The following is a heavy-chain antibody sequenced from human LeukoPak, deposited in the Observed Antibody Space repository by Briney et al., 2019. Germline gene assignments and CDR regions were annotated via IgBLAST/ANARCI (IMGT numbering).Heavy chain of an antibody. Sequence: PGGSLRLSCAASGFTVSSNYMSWVRQAPGKGLEWVSVIYSGGSTYYADSVKGRFTISRDNSKNTLYLQMNRLRAEDTAVYYCARTISSSGIYYYYYMDVWGKGTTVTVSS. D-gene: IGHD6-6*01. CDR3: ARTISSSGIYYYYYMDV. V-gene: IGHV3-53*01. CDR1: GFTVSSNY. CDR2: IYSGGST. J-gene: IGHJ6*03.